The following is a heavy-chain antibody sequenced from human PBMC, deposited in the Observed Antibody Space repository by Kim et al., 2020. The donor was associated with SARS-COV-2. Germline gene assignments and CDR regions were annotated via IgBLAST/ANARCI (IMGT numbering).Heavy chain of an antibody. V-gene: IGHV3-64D*09. CDR1: GFTFSSYA. CDR2: ISSNGGST. Sequence: GGSLRLSCSASGFTFSSYAMHWVRQAPGKGLEYVSAISSNGGSTYYADSVKGRFTISRDNSKNTLYLQMSSLRAEDTAVYYCVKGPAAGKVGGDYWGQGTLVTVSS. D-gene: IGHD6-13*01. J-gene: IGHJ4*02. CDR3: VKGPAAGKVGGDY.